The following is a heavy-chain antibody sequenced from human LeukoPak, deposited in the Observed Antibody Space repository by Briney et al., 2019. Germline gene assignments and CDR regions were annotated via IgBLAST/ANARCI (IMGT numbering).Heavy chain of an antibody. CDR3: AREAWSGYWPSYDY. V-gene: IGHV4-59*01. CDR1: GGSISSYY. CDR2: IYYSGST. D-gene: IGHD3-3*01. Sequence: SETLSLTCTVSGGSISSYYWSWTRQPPGKGLEWIGYIYYSGSTNYNPSLKSRVTISIDTSKNQFSLKLSSVTAADTAVYYCAREAWSGYWPSYDYWGQGTLVTVSS. J-gene: IGHJ4*02.